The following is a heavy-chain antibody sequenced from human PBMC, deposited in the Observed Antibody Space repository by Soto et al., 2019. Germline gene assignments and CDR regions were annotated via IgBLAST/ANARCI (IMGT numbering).Heavy chain of an antibody. CDR1: GFTFTSSA. D-gene: IGHD6-13*01. Sequence: SVKVSCKASGFTFTSSAVQWVRQARGQRLEWIGWIVVGSGNTNYAQKFQERVTITRDMSTSTAYMELSSLRSEDTAVYYCARVPIAAAIGVLDAFDIWGQGTMVTVSS. CDR3: ARVPIAAAIGVLDAFDI. V-gene: IGHV1-58*01. CDR2: IVVGSGNT. J-gene: IGHJ3*02.